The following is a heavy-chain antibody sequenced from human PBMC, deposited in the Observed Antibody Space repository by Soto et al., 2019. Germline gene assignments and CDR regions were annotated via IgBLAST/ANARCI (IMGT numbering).Heavy chain of an antibody. CDR3: ARQMGRTVNFDY. D-gene: IGHD1-26*01. Sequence: GGSLRLSCAASGFTFNTYWMAWVRQAPGKGPEWVASIKQDGSETFYMESVRGRFTISRDNAKNSLYLQMNSLRAEDMAVYYCARQMGRTVNFDYWGQGTPVTVSS. CDR2: IKQDGSET. V-gene: IGHV3-7*01. CDR1: GFTFNTYW. J-gene: IGHJ4*02.